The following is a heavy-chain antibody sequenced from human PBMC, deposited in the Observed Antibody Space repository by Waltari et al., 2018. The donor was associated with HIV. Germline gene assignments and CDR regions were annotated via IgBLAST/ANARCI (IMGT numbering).Heavy chain of an antibody. CDR2: IIPIFGTA. D-gene: IGHD2-2*01. Sequence: QVQLVQSGAEVKKPGSSVKVSCKASGGTFSSYAISWVRQAPGQGLEWMGGIIPIFGTANYAQNLQGRVTITADESTSTAYMELSSLKSEDTAVYYCARAFEVRTRVYAYDFWGQGALVTVSS. V-gene: IGHV1-69*12. CDR1: GGTFSSYA. J-gene: IGHJ4*02. CDR3: ARAFEVRTRVYAYDF.